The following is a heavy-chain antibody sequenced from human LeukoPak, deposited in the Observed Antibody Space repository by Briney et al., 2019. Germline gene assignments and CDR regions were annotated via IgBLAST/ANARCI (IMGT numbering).Heavy chain of an antibody. V-gene: IGHV4-59*08. CDR1: DDSITMYY. D-gene: IGHD6-19*01. CDR2: VDHTGST. J-gene: IGHJ5*02. CDR3: ARHEAGQWLVANWFDP. Sequence: PSETLSLTCTVSDDSITMYYWTWIRQPPGKGLEWIGYVDHTGSTKFNPSLNGRVSISRDTSNNFFSLRLRSVTAADTAVYYCARHEAGQWLVANWFDPWGQGTLVTVSS.